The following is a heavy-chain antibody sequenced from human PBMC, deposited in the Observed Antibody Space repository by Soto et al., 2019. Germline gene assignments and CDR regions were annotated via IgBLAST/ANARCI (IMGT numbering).Heavy chain of an antibody. J-gene: IGHJ5*02. CDR1: GFTFSSYA. CDR3: AKLPVLLWFGDPNWFDP. CDR2: ISGSGGST. V-gene: IGHV3-23*01. Sequence: GGSLRLSCAAAGFTFSSYAMSWVRPAPGKGLEWVSAISGSGGSTYYADSVKGRFTISRDNSKNTLYLQMNSLRAEDTAVYYCAKLPVLLWFGDPNWFDPWGQGTLVTVSS. D-gene: IGHD3-10*01.